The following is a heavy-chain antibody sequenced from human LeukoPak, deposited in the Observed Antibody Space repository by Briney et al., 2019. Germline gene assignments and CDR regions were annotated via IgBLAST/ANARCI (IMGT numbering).Heavy chain of an antibody. Sequence: GGSLRLSCAASGFTFSSYGMHWVRQAPGKGLEWVAFIRYDGSNKYYADSVKGRFTISRDNSKNTLYLQMNSLKTEDTAVYYCTTNYDFWSGYYIWGQGTLVTVSS. CDR3: TTNYDFWSGYYI. CDR1: GFTFSSYG. J-gene: IGHJ4*02. V-gene: IGHV3-30*02. CDR2: IRYDGSNK. D-gene: IGHD3-3*01.